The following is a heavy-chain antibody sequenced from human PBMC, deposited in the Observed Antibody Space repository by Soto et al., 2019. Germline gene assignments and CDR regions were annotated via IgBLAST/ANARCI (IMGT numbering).Heavy chain of an antibody. J-gene: IGHJ5*02. Sequence: ASVKVSCKTSGYTFSDYYIHWVRQAPGQGLEWMGWINPNTGGTNYAQKFQGRVTMSTDTSISTAYMEVSRLRSDDTALYFCTSVTCIIRTCQPWNWFAPWGHGTLVTVSS. CDR2: INPNTGGT. CDR3: TSVTCIIRTCQPWNWFAP. D-gene: IGHD2-21*02. CDR1: GYTFSDYY. V-gene: IGHV1-2*02.